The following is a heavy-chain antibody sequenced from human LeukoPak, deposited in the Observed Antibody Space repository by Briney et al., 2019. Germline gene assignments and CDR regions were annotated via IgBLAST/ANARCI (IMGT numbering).Heavy chain of an antibody. V-gene: IGHV4-4*09. CDR1: GGSISSYY. CDR3: ARARIVVVPAAMPLFQH. D-gene: IGHD2-2*01. CDR2: IYTSGST. J-gene: IGHJ1*01. Sequence: PSETLSLTCTVSGGSISSYYWSWIRQPPGKGLEWIGYIYTSGSTNYNPSLKSRVTISVDTSKNQFSLRLSSVTAADTAVYYCARARIVVVPAAMPLFQHWGQGTLVTVSS.